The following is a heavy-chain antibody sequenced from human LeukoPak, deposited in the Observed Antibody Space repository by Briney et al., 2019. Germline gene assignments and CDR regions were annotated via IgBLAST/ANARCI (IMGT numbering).Heavy chain of an antibody. Sequence: GGSLRLSCEASGFMFEDHGMSWVRQAPGKGLEWVSGMNWNGGTIGYADSVKGRFTISRDNAKNSLYLQMNSLRAEDTAVYYCARDIDQQLVPLNWFDPWGQGTLVTVSS. V-gene: IGHV3-20*04. J-gene: IGHJ5*02. CDR2: MNWNGGTI. CDR1: GFMFEDHG. D-gene: IGHD6-13*01. CDR3: ARDIDQQLVPLNWFDP.